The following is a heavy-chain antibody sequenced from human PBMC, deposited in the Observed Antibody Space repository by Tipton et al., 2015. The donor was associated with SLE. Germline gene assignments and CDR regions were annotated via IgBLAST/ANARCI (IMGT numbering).Heavy chain of an antibody. CDR3: ARIRPGHGDPFDF. CDR2: INYSGTT. Sequence: TLSLTCTVSGGSISSSTYYWGWIRRPPGKGLEWIGNINYSGTTYYNPSLRSRVTTSVNTSKNQFSLKLASVTAADTAVYYCARIRPGHGDPFDFWGQGALVTVSS. D-gene: IGHD3-3*01. V-gene: IGHV4-39*07. J-gene: IGHJ4*02. CDR1: GGSISSSTYY.